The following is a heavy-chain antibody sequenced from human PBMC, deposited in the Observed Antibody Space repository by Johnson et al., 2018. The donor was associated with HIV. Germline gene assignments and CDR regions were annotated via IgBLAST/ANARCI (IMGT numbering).Heavy chain of an antibody. D-gene: IGHD1-26*01. CDR1: GFTSSDYY. V-gene: IGHV3-11*04. J-gene: IGHJ3*02. Sequence: QVQLVESGGGLVKPGGSLRLSCAASGFTSSDYYMSWIRQAPGKGLEWVSYSSSSGSTIYYADSVQGRFTISRDNAKNSLYLQMNILRSEDTAVYYCAKDRYIKGASTAFDIWGQGTMVTVSS. CDR3: AKDRYIKGASTAFDI. CDR2: SSSSGSTI.